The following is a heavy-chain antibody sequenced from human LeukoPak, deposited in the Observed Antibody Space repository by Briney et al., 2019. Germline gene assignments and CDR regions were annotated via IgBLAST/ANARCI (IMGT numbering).Heavy chain of an antibody. J-gene: IGHJ5*02. CDR2: IYYSGST. CDR1: GGSISSGGYY. Sequence: TSQTLSLTCTVSGGSISSGGYYWSWIRQPPGKGLEWIGYIYYSGSTYYNPSLKSRVTISVDTSKNQFSLKLSSVTAADTAVYYCARKVRYCSGGSCPFPWFDPWGQGTLVTVSS. V-gene: IGHV4-30-4*08. CDR3: ARKVRYCSGGSCPFPWFDP. D-gene: IGHD2-15*01.